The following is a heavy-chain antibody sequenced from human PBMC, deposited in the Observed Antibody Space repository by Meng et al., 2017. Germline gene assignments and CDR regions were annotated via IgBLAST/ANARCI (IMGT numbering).Heavy chain of an antibody. J-gene: IGHJ4*02. CDR3: ARDEDISAAGKLFGDY. CDR1: GYNFPAST. V-gene: IGHV1-2*06. CDR2: IDPKSGDT. Sequence: VHAWAEATKPWASVKASCKPSGYNFPASTLHWVRRAPGQGLEWMGRIDPKSGDTHYAQKFQARVTMTGDTSISTACMELSGLRSDDTAMYYCARDEDISAAGKLFGDYWGQGTLVTVSS. D-gene: IGHD6-25*01.